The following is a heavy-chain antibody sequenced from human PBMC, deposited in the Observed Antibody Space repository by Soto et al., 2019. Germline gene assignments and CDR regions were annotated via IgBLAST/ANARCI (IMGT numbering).Heavy chain of an antibody. V-gene: IGHV3-48*01. CDR3: ARDAGEYDIPRGGWFDP. D-gene: IGHD3-9*01. J-gene: IGHJ5*02. CDR1: GFTFSSYS. CDR2: ISSSSSTI. Sequence: GGSLRLSCAASGFTFSSYSMNWVRQAPGKGLEWVSYISSSSSTIYYADSVKGRFTISRDNAKNSLYLQMNSLRAEDTAVYYCARDAGEYDIPRGGWFDPWGQGTLVTVSS.